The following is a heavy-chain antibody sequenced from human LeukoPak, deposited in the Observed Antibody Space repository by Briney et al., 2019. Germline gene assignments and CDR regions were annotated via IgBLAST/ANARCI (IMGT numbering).Heavy chain of an antibody. CDR1: GFTFNDYA. J-gene: IGHJ4*02. CDR3: AKGPEFYYDSSGRNYFDS. CDR2: ISYDGYDK. Sequence: GGSLRLSCAASGFTFNDYAMYWVRQAPGKGLEWVTLISYDGYDKSYADSVRGRFTISRDNSRNTLYLQMDSLRSEDTAVYYCAKGPEFYYDSSGRNYFDSWGQGTLVTVAS. V-gene: IGHV3-30-3*01. D-gene: IGHD3-22*01.